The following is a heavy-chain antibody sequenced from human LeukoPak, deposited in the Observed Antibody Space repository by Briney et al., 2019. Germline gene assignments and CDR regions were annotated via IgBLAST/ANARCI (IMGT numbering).Heavy chain of an antibody. D-gene: IGHD3/OR15-3a*01. CDR2: INPSGGST. CDR3: ARWGAAGLALIYYYGMDV. CDR1: GYTFSRYY. J-gene: IGHJ6*02. V-gene: IGHV1-46*01. Sequence: ASVQVSCKASGYTFSRYYMHWLRQAPGQGLEWMGIINPSGGSTSYAQKFQGRVTMTRDTSTRIIYMELSSLRSEDTAVYYGARWGAAGLALIYYYGMDVWGQGTTVTVSS.